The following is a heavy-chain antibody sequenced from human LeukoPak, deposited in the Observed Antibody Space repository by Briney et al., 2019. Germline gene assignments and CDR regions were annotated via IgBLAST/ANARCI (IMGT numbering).Heavy chain of an antibody. CDR2: IYYSGST. D-gene: IGHD3-3*01. J-gene: IGHJ5*02. V-gene: IGHV4-59*08. CDR3: ARQSYTDFCNSFPFDP. CDR1: GGSIISYY. Sequence: SETLSLTCTVSGGSIISYYWSWIRQPPGKGLEWIGYIYYSGSTNYNPSLKSRVTISVDTSKNQFSLKLSSATAADTAIYYCARQSYTDFCNSFPFDPWGQGTLVTVSS.